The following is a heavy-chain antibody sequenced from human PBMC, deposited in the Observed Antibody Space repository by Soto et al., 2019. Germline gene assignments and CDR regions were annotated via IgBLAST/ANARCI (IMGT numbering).Heavy chain of an antibody. CDR3: ARDAPTYYYDSSGYYFTY. D-gene: IGHD3-22*01. J-gene: IGHJ4*02. Sequence: GGSLRLSCAASGFTFSRYWMTWVRQAPGKGLEWVANIKEDGSEKYYVDSVKGRFTISRDNAKNSLYLQMNSLRAEDTAVYYCARDAPTYYYDSSGYYFTYWGQGTLVTVSS. CDR2: IKEDGSEK. CDR1: GFTFSRYW. V-gene: IGHV3-7*01.